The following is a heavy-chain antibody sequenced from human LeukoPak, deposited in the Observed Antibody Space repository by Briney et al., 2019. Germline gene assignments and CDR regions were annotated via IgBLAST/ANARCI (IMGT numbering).Heavy chain of an antibody. V-gene: IGHV1-2*02. CDR1: GYTFTDYY. D-gene: IGHD2-15*01. CDR3: AKDSDIWWYDY. CDR2: INPNSGGT. Sequence: ASVKVSCKASGYTFTDYYVHWVRQAPGQGLEWMGWINPNSGGTNYAQRFQGRVTMTRGTSISTAYMELSRLRSDDTAIYYCAKDSDIWWYDYWGQGTLVTVSS. J-gene: IGHJ4*02.